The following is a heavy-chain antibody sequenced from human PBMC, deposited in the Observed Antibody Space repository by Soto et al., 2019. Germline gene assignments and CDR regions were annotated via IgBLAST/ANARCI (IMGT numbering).Heavy chain of an antibody. D-gene: IGHD6-13*01. CDR2: IHTTENT. Sequence: SETLSLTCTVSGGSISSYYWSWLRQPAGKGLEWIGRIHTTENTNYNPSLKGRVTMSVDTSNNQFSLKLSSLTAADTAVYYCARALSSAAGLYFDYWGQGTLVTVSS. CDR3: ARALSSAAGLYFDY. CDR1: GGSISSYY. J-gene: IGHJ4*02. V-gene: IGHV4-4*07.